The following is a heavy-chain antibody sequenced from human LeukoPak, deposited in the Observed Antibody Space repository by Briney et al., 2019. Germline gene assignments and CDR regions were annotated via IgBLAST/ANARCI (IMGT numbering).Heavy chain of an antibody. V-gene: IGHV4-61*02. CDR3: ARTSITIFGVLFDY. CDR2: IYTSGST. J-gene: IGHJ4*02. CDR1: GGSISSGSYY. D-gene: IGHD3-3*01. Sequence: TASQTLSLTCTVSGGSISSGSYYWSWIRQPAGKGLEWIGRIYTSGSTNYNPSLKSRVTISGDTSKNQFSLKLSSVTAADTAVYYCARTSITIFGVLFDYWGQGTLVTVSS.